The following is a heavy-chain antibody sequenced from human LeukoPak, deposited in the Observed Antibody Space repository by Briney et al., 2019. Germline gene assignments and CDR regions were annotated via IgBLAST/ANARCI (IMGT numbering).Heavy chain of an antibody. J-gene: IGHJ6*04. CDR2: ISYVGSNK. CDR3: AKSRESDYYYGMDV. CDR1: GFTFSSYG. Sequence: PGGSLRLSCAASGFTFSSYGMHWVRQAPGKGLEWVAVISYVGSNKYYADSVKGRFTISRDNSKNTLYLQMNSLRAEDTAVYYCAKSRESDYYYGMDVWGKGTTVTVSS. D-gene: IGHD3-10*01. V-gene: IGHV3-30*18.